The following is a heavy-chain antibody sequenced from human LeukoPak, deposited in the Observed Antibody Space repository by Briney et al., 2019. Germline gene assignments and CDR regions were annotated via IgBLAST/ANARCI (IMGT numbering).Heavy chain of an antibody. CDR3: ATSGPAGVATVQAY. CDR1: GYSLAQLS. V-gene: IGHV1-24*01. CDR2: FEPELGET. D-gene: IGHD5-12*01. J-gene: IGHJ4*02. Sequence: ASVKVSCKVSGYSLAQLSIHWVRQPPGKGLAWVGGFEPELGETVYARSFQGRVTMTEDTSSDTGYMELSSLRSEDTAIYYCATSGPAGVATVQAYWGQGTLVTVSS.